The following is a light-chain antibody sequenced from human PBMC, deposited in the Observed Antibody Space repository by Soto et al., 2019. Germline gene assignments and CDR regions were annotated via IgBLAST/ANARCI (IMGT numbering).Light chain of an antibody. CDR3: QKYNSAPLT. CDR2: AAS. V-gene: IGKV1-39*01. Sequence: DIQMTQSPSSLSASVGDRVTITFLASQSISSYLNWYQQKPGKAPKLLIYAASSLQSGVPSRFSGSGSGTDFTLTISSLQPEDVAAYYCQKYNSAPLTFGGGTKVDIK. CDR1: QSISSY. J-gene: IGKJ4*01.